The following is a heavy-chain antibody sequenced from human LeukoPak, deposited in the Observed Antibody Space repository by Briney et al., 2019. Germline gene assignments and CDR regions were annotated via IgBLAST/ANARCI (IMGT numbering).Heavy chain of an antibody. CDR2: INPNSGGT. J-gene: IGHJ4*02. CDR3: ARDFEPGYSYVGY. V-gene: IGHV1-2*02. D-gene: IGHD5-18*01. CDR1: GYTFTGYY. Sequence: AASVTVSCKASGYTFTGYYMHWVRQAPGQGLEWMGWINPNSGGTNYAQKFQGRVTTTRDTSISTAYMELSRLRSDDTAVYYCARDFEPGYSYVGYWGQGTLVTVSS.